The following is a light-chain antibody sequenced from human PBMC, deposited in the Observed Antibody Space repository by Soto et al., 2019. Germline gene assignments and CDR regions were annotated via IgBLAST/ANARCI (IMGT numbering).Light chain of an antibody. CDR1: SSVVGGYNY. J-gene: IGLJ1*01. CDR2: DVS. Sequence: QSVLTQPRSVSGSPGQSVTISCTGTSSVVGGYNYVSWYQQHPGKAPKLMIYDVSKRPSGVPDRFSGSKSGNTASLTISGLQAEDEADYYCCSYAGSYTLYVFGNGTKVTVL. V-gene: IGLV2-11*01. CDR3: CSYAGSYTLYV.